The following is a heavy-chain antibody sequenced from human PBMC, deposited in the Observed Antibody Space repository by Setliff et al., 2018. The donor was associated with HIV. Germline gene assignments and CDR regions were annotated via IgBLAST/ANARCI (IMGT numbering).Heavy chain of an antibody. CDR2: ISAYNGNT. Sequence: ASVKVSCKASGCTFTSYGISWVRQAPGQGLEWMGWISAYNGNTNYAQKLQGRVTMTTDTSTSTAYMELRSLRSDDTAVYYCARSVIGYYYYGMDVWGQGTLVTVSS. V-gene: IGHV1-18*01. J-gene: IGHJ6*02. D-gene: IGHD3-10*01. CDR3: ARSVIGYYYYGMDV. CDR1: GCTFTSYG.